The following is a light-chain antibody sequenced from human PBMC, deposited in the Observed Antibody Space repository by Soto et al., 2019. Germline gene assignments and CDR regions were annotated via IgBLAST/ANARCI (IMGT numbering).Light chain of an antibody. CDR3: ETWDSNTRV. J-gene: IGLJ3*02. CDR2: LEGSGSY. Sequence: QPVLTQSSSASASLGSSVKLTCTLSSGHSSYIIAWHQQQPGKAPRYLMKLEGSGSYNKGSGVPDRFSGSSSGADRYLTISTPQFEDEADYYCETWDSNTRVFGGGTKLTVL. CDR1: SGHSSYI. V-gene: IGLV4-60*02.